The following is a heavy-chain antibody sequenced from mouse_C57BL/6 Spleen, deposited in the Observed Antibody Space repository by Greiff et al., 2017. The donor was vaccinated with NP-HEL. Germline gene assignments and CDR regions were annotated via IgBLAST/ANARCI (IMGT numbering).Heavy chain of an antibody. J-gene: IGHJ4*01. CDR1: GYTFTSYW. CDR2: IDPSDNYT. Sequence: QVQLQQPGAELVRPGTSVKLSCKASGYTFTSYWMHWVKQRPGQGLEWIGVIDPSDNYTNYNQKFKGKATLTVDTYSSTAYMQLSSLTSEDSAVYYCARYRPYAMDYWGQGTSVTVSS. CDR3: ARYRPYAMDY. V-gene: IGHV1-59*01.